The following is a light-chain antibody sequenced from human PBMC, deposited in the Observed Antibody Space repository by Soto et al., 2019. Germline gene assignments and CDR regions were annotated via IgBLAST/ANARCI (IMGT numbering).Light chain of an antibody. V-gene: IGLV2-23*01. CDR2: EGS. Sequence: QSALTQPASVSGSPGQSITISCTGTSSDVGSYNLVSWYQQHPGKAPKLMIYEGSKRPSGVSNRFSGSKSGNTASLTISGLQAEDEAEYYCCSYAGSSTLEVFGGGTKVTVL. CDR1: SSDVGSYNL. CDR3: CSYAGSSTLEV. J-gene: IGLJ3*02.